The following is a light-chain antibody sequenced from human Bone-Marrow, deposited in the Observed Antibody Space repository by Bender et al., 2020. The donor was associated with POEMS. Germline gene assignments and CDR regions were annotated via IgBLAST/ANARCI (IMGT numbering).Light chain of an antibody. CDR1: SSNIATKS. Sequence: QSVLTQPPSASGTPGQRVTISCSESSSNIATKSVNWYQQLPGTAPKLLIYSLDQRPSGVPDRFSGSKSGTSASLAITGLQSDDEAIYFCVAWDASLNGWVFGGGTKLTVL. V-gene: IGLV1-44*01. J-gene: IGLJ3*02. CDR3: VAWDASLNGWV. CDR2: SLD.